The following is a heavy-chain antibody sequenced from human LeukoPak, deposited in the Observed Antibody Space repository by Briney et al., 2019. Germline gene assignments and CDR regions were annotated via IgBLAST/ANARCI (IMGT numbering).Heavy chain of an antibody. V-gene: IGHV3-33*01. Sequence: GGSLRLSCGASGFTFSSYCMHRVRQGPGKGAEGVAIILYDGSNKYYADSVKGRFTISRDNSKNTLYLQMNSLRAEDTAVYYCARGNIAAAGISPFGYWGQGTLVTVSS. CDR2: ILYDGSNK. J-gene: IGHJ4*02. CDR1: GFTFSSYC. D-gene: IGHD6-13*01. CDR3: ARGNIAAAGISPFGY.